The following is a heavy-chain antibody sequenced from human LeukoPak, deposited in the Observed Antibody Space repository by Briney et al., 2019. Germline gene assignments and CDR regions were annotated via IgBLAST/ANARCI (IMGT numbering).Heavy chain of an antibody. Sequence: SETLSLTCTVSGGSIRPNYWSWIRQAPQMELEWIGYVYHSGRTNVGPSLKSRATISVDMSQNQISLKMTSVTAADTALYYCAKMGGHFYDSSTYAPNWFAHCEQGILVTVSS. D-gene: IGHD3-22*01. CDR1: GGSIRPNY. J-gene: IGHJ5*02. CDR2: VYHSGRT. V-gene: IGHV4-59*01. CDR3: AKMGGHFYDSSTYAPNWFAH.